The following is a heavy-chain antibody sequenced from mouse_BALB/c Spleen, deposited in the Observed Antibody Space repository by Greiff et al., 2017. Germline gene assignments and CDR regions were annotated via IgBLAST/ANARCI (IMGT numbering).Heavy chain of an antibody. D-gene: IGHD1-1*01. V-gene: IGHV14-4*02. CDR1: GFNIKDYY. CDR2: IDPENGDT. J-gene: IGHJ3*01. Sequence: VQLQQSGAELVRSGASVKLSCTASGFNIKDYYMHWVKQRPEQGLEWIGWIDPENGDTEYAPKFQGKATMTADTSSNTAYLQLSSLTSEDTAVYYCYYGSSSWFAYWGQGTLVTVSA. CDR3: YYGSSSWFAY.